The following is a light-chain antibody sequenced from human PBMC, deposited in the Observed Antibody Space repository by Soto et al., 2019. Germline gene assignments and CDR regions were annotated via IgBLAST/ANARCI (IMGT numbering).Light chain of an antibody. CDR1: VGSYNL. CDR3: CSYAGSPFYV. Sequence: VGSYNLVSWYQQHPGKAPKLMIYEVSKRPSGVSNRFSGSKSGNTASLTISGLQAEDEADYYCCSYAGSPFYVFGTGTKATV. J-gene: IGLJ1*01. CDR2: EVS. V-gene: IGLV2-23*02.